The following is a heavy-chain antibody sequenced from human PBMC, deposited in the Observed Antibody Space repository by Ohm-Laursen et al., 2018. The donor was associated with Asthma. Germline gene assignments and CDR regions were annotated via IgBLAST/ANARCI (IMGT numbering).Heavy chain of an antibody. V-gene: IGHV3-11*01. CDR3: ATRDISYYYDSSGIMLN. Sequence: SLRLSCAASGFTVSSSYMSWVRQAPGKGLEWVSYISSSGSTIYYADSVKGRFTISRDNAKNSLYLQMNSLRAEDTAVYYCATRDISYYYDSSGIMLNWGQGTLVTVSS. CDR2: ISSSGSTI. CDR1: GFTVSSSY. D-gene: IGHD3-22*01. J-gene: IGHJ4*02.